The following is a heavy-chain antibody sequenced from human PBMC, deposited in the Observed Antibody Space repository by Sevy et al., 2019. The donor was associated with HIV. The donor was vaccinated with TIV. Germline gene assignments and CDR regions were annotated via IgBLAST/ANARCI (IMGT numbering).Heavy chain of an antibody. CDR1: GFTFTSSA. V-gene: IGHV1-58*01. Sequence: ASVKVSCKASGFTFTSSAVQWVRQTPGQRLQWIGWIVVGSGVTNYAQSFQERVSIIGDMSTSTVYMEVTSLTSDDTAVYYCAAADMTTFGGPFWVVDFWGQGTVVTVSS. J-gene: IGHJ3*01. CDR2: IVVGSGVT. D-gene: IGHD3-16*01. CDR3: AAADMTTFGGPFWVVDF.